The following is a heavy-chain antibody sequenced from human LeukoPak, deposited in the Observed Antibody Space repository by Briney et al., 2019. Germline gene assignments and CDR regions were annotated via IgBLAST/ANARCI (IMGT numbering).Heavy chain of an antibody. V-gene: IGHV4-61*02. J-gene: IGHJ4*02. Sequence: SETLSLTCTVSGGSISSGSYYWSWIRQPAGKGLEWIGRIYTSGSTNYNPSLKSRVTISVDTSKNQFSLKLSSVTAADTAVYYCAREGAGIGGWGQGTLVTVSS. CDR2: IYTSGST. CDR3: AREGAGIGG. D-gene: IGHD1-1*01. CDR1: GGSISSGSYY.